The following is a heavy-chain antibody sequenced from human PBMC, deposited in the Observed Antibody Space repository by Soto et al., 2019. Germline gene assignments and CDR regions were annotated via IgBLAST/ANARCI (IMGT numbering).Heavy chain of an antibody. V-gene: IGHV3-7*03. Sequence: EVHLVESGGGLVQPGESLRLSCAASGFTFSWHWMSWVRQAPGKGLEWLAKLKPDGSEKYYMRSVKGRFSNSRDNAKNSLSLQLNSLRAEDTAVYFCVRDDLWAFDLWGQGTMVTVS. J-gene: IGHJ3*01. CDR1: GFTFSWHW. CDR3: VRDDLWAFDL. CDR2: LKPDGSEK.